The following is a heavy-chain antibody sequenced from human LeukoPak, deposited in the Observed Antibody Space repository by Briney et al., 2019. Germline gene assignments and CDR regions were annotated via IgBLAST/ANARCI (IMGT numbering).Heavy chain of an antibody. CDR3: ASNGGSYYSKQFDY. CDR2: IIPIFGTA. V-gene: IGHV1-69*01. CDR1: GGTFSSYA. Sequence: SVKVSCKASGGTFSSYAISWVRQAPGQGLEWMGGIIPIFGTANYAQKFQGRVTITADESTSTAYMELSSLRSEDTAVYYCASNGGSYYSKQFDYWGQGTLVTVSS. J-gene: IGHJ4*02. D-gene: IGHD1-26*01.